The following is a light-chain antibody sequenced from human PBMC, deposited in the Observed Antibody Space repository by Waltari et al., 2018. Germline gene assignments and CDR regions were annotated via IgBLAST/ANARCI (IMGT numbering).Light chain of an antibody. Sequence: CSGDNLGGKYVCWCQHKPGQAPVLIIYQDNKRPSGIPGRFSASNSGNTATLTISGAQAVDEADYYCQSWDSHLTFGGGTKLTVL. V-gene: IGLV3-1*01. CDR3: QSWDSHLT. CDR2: QDN. CDR1: NLGGKY. J-gene: IGLJ2*01.